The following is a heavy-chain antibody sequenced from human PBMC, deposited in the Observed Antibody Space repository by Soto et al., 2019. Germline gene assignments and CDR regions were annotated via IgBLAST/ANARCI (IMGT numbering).Heavy chain of an antibody. V-gene: IGHV3-53*02. J-gene: IGHJ6*02. CDR2: IYSDNNT. CDR1: GFTVSSDS. Sequence: EVQLVETGGDLIQPGGSLRLSCAASGFTVSSDSMTWVRQAPGKGLEWISIIYSDNNTDYADSVKGRFSISRDPSKNISYLQMNSLRAEDTAEYYCARHYSAMGVWGQGTTVTVSS. CDR3: ARHYSAMGV.